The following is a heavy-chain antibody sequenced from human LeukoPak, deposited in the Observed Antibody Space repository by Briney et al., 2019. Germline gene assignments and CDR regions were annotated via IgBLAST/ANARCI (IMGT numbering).Heavy chain of an antibody. CDR2: MNPNSGST. CDR3: ARGLSRVWLVRGRARDFDY. D-gene: IGHD6-19*01. J-gene: IGHJ4*02. CDR1: GYTFTSYD. V-gene: IGHV1-8*01. Sequence: ASVKVSFKASGYTFTSYDINWVRQATGQGLEWMGWMNPNSGSTGYAQKFQGRVTMTRNTCISTAYMELSSLRSEDTAVYYCARGLSRVWLVRGRARDFDYWGQGTLVTVSS.